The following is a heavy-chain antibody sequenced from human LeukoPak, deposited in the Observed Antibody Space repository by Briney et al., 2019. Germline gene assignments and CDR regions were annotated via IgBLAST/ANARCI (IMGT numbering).Heavy chain of an antibody. CDR1: GLALSGYS. J-gene: IGHJ4*02. CDR3: ARGGWDFDY. V-gene: IGHV3-21*01. D-gene: IGHD3-10*01. Sequence: GESLRLSCAASGLALSGYSMNWVRQAPGKGLEWVSYITTSSKYIYYADSVRGRFTISRDNAKNSLYLQMNSLRDEDTAVYYCARGGWDFDYWGQGTLVTVSS. CDR2: ITTSSKYI.